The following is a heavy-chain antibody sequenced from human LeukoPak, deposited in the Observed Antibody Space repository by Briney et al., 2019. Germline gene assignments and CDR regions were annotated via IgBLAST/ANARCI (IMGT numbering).Heavy chain of an antibody. Sequence: GESLKISCKGSGYSFTSYWIVWVGQMPGKGLEWMGIIYPGDTDTRYSPSFQGQVTISVDKSISTAYLQWSSLKASDTAMYYCATDYGDYFDYWGQGTLVTVSS. J-gene: IGHJ4*02. D-gene: IGHD4-17*01. CDR2: IYPGDTDT. V-gene: IGHV5-51*03. CDR1: GYSFTSYW. CDR3: ATDYGDYFDY.